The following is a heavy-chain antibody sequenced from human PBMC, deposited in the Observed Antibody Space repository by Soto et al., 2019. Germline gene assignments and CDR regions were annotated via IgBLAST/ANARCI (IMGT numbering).Heavy chain of an antibody. CDR3: ARDLGYYGSGSYGPHGY. V-gene: IGHV1-69*08. D-gene: IGHD3-10*01. CDR1: GGTFSSYT. J-gene: IGHJ4*02. CDR2: IIPILGIA. Sequence: QVQLVQSGAEVKKPGSSVKVSCKASGGTFSSYTISWVRQAPGQGLEWMGRIIPILGIANYAQNFQGRVTITADKSTSTAYMELSSLRSEDTAMYYCARDLGYYGSGSYGPHGYWGQGTLVTVSS.